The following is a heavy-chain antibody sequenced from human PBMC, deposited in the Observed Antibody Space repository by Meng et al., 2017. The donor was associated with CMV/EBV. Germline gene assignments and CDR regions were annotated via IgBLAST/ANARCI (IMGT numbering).Heavy chain of an antibody. Sequence: QGPLVKSGAEVKKPGASGKVSCKASGYTFTGYYMHWVRQAPGQGLEWMGWINPNSGGTNYAQKFQGRVTMTRDTSISTAYMELSRLRSDDTAVYYCATYIGNYINWYFDLWGRGTLVTVSS. CDR1: GYTFTGYY. D-gene: IGHD1-7*01. CDR2: INPNSGGT. V-gene: IGHV1-2*02. J-gene: IGHJ2*01. CDR3: ATYIGNYINWYFDL.